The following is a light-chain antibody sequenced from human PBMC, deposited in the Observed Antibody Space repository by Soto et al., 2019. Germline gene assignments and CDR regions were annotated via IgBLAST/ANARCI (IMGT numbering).Light chain of an antibody. V-gene: IGKV3-11*01. J-gene: IGKJ3*01. CDR1: QSVSSF. Sequence: EVVLTQSPDTLSLSPGERATLSCRASQSVSSFLAWYQQKPGQAPRLLIYDASNLPTGIPARFSGSGSGTDFTLTISSLEPEDFAVYYCQHSNSWPGAFGPGTKVDIK. CDR2: DAS. CDR3: QHSNSWPGA.